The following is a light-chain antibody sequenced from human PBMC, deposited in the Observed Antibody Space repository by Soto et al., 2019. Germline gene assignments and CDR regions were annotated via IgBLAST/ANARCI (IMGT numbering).Light chain of an antibody. Sequence: DIQMTQSPSSLSASVGDRITITCRASQSIGNYLAWYQQKPGKVPKLLIYTASTLQSSVPSRFSGSGSGTDFTLTISSLQPEDVATYYCQKYDSVPFTFGPGTKVDIK. J-gene: IGKJ3*01. CDR1: QSIGNY. CDR3: QKYDSVPFT. V-gene: IGKV1-27*01. CDR2: TAS.